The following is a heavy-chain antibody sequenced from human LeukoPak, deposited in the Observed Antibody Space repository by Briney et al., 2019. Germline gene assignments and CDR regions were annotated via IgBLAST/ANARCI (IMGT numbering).Heavy chain of an antibody. J-gene: IGHJ4*02. V-gene: IGHV3-23*01. CDR1: GFTFSNNA. Sequence: PGGSLRLSCAASGFTFSNNAMSWVRQAPGKGLEWVSATSTSGGSANYADSVKGRFTISRDNSKNTLYLQMDSLRADDTAVYYCARYSGSYYYPPAWDLWGQGTLVTVSS. D-gene: IGHD1-26*01. CDR2: TSTSGGSA. CDR3: ARYSGSYYYPPAWDL.